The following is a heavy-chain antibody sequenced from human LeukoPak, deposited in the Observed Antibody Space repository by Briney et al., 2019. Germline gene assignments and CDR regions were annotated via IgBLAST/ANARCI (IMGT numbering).Heavy chain of an antibody. V-gene: IGHV1-18*01. CDR1: GYTFTGYG. Sequence: GASVKVSCKASGYTFTGYGISWVRQAPGQGLEWMGWISAYNGNTNYAQKLQGRVTMTTDTSTSTAYMELRSLRSDDTAVYYCARDRDCGGDCSPGWFDPWGQGTLVTVSS. CDR2: ISAYNGNT. CDR3: ARDRDCGGDCSPGWFDP. J-gene: IGHJ5*02. D-gene: IGHD2-21*02.